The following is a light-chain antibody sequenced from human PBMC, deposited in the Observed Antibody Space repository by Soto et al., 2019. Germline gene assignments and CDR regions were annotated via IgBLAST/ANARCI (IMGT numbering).Light chain of an antibody. CDR1: SSGGGGYNY. J-gene: IGLJ1*01. CDR3: SSYTSSSTLLYV. CDR2: DVS. V-gene: IGLV2-14*03. Sequence: QSALAQPASVSGSPGQSVTISCTGTSSGGGGYNYVSWYQQHPGRAPKLMIYDVSNRPSGVSNRFSGSKSGNTASLTISGLQAEDEADYYCSSYTSSSTLLYVFGTGTKVTVL.